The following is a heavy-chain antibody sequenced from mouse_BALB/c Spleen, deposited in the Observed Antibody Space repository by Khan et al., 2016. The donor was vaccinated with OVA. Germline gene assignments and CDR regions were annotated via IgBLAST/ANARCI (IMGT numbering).Heavy chain of an antibody. CDR2: ISSGSSTI. Sequence: EVELVESGGGLVQPGGSRKLSCVASGFTFSSFGMHWVRQAPEKGLEWVAYISSGSSTIYYADTVKGRFTISRDNPKNTLFLTMTSIKSEDTAMYYCARRGAYYYGSSYGYAMDYWGQGTSVTVSS. V-gene: IGHV5-17*02. CDR3: ARRGAYYYGSSYGYAMDY. J-gene: IGHJ4*01. D-gene: IGHD1-1*01. CDR1: GFTFSSFG.